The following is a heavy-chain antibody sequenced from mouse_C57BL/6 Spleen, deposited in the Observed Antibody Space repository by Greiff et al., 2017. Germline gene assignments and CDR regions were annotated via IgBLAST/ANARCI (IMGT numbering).Heavy chain of an antibody. CDR3: ARAANWYFDV. V-gene: IGHV5-17*01. CDR1: GFTFSDYG. Sequence: EVMLVESGGGLVKPGGSLKLSCAASGFTFSDYGMHWVRQAPEKGLEWVAYISSGSSTIYYADTVKGRITISRDNAKNTLFLQMTSLRSEDTAMYYCARAANWYFDVWGTGTTVTVSS. J-gene: IGHJ1*03. CDR2: ISSGSSTI.